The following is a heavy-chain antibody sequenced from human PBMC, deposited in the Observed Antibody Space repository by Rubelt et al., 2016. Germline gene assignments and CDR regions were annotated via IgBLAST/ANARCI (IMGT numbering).Heavy chain of an antibody. CDR2: MNPNSGNT. J-gene: IGHJ6*02. Sequence: VRQATGQGLEWMGWMNPNSGNTGYAQKFQGRVTMTRNTSISTAYMELSSLRSEDTAVYYCARPGGDGQYYYYYGMDVWGQGTTVTVSS. V-gene: IGHV1-8*01. D-gene: IGHD3-16*01. CDR3: ARPGGDGQYYYYYGMDV.